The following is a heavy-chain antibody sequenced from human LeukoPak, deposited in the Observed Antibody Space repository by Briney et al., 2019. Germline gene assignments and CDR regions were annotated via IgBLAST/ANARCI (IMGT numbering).Heavy chain of an antibody. V-gene: IGHV3-30-3*01. CDR1: GFTFNNYA. J-gene: IGHJ4*02. Sequence: PGRSLRLSCAASGFTFNNYAIHWVRQGPGKGLEWVAIISFDGGNKYYADSVKGRFTISRDNSKNTLYLQMDSLRAEDTAVYYCARDGIVGSPLFKFDYWGQGTLVTVSS. CDR3: ARDGIVGSPLFKFDY. CDR2: ISFDGGNK. D-gene: IGHD1-26*01.